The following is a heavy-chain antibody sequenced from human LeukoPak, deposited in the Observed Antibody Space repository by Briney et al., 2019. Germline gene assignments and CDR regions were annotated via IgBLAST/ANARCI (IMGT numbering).Heavy chain of an antibody. Sequence: ASVKDSCKASGYTFTSYYMHWERQPPAQGLEWMGIIYPSGGSASYAQKFPGRVTMTRDTSTSTVYMELSRLRSEDTPVYYCAGDTLAGTPTYWGQGALVTVSS. V-gene: IGHV1-46*01. CDR1: GYTFTSYY. D-gene: IGHD6-19*01. CDR3: AGDTLAGTPTY. J-gene: IGHJ4*02. CDR2: IYPSGGSA.